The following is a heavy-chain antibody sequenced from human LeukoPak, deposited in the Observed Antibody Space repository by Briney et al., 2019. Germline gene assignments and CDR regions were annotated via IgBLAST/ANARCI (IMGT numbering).Heavy chain of an antibody. CDR2: IYYSGST. V-gene: IGHV4-39*01. CDR1: GGFISSSSYY. Sequence: SETLSLTCTVSGGFISSSSYYWGWIRQPPGKGLEWIGSIYYSGSTYYNPSLKSQVTISVDTSKNQFSLKLSSVTAADTAVYYCARGRRGGSGSYSLYYFDYWGQGALVTVSS. D-gene: IGHD3-10*01. CDR3: ARGRRGGSGSYSLYYFDY. J-gene: IGHJ4*02.